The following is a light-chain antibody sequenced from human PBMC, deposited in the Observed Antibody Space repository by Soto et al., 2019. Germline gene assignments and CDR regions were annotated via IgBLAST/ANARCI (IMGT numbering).Light chain of an antibody. J-gene: IGKJ1*01. V-gene: IGKV3-15*01. CDR1: QSISSW. CDR3: QQYNNWPWT. CDR2: DAS. Sequence: EVVRTRSPVNLSVSPGERVTLSCRASQSISSWLAWYQRKPGQAPKLLIYDASTWDTGVPGRISGSGSGTEFTLTISSLQSEDFAIYYCQQYNNWPWTFGQGTKVDSK.